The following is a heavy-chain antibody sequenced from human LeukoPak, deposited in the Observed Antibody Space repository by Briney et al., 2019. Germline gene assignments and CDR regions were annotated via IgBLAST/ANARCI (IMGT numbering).Heavy chain of an antibody. D-gene: IGHD3-10*01. J-gene: IGHJ4*02. CDR1: GGSFSGYY. Sequence: SETLSLTCAVYGGSFSGYYWSWIRQPPGKGLEWIGEINHSGSTNYNPSLKSRVTISVDTSKNQFSLKLSSVTAADTAVYYYARGWAYGPYFDYWGQGTLVTVSS. V-gene: IGHV4-34*01. CDR2: INHSGST. CDR3: ARGWAYGPYFDY.